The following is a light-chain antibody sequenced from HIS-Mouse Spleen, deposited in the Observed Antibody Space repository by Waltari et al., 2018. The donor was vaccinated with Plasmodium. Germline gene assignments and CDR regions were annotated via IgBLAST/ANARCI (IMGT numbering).Light chain of an antibody. CDR1: KSGEKY. CDR2: QDS. Sequence: SYELTQPPSVSVSPGQPASITFPVDKSGEKYACWYQQKPGQSPVLVIYQDSKRPSGIPERFSGSNSGNTATLTISGTQAMDEADYYCQAWDSSTAWVFGGGTKLTVL. J-gene: IGLJ2*01. V-gene: IGLV3-1*01. CDR3: QAWDSSTAWV.